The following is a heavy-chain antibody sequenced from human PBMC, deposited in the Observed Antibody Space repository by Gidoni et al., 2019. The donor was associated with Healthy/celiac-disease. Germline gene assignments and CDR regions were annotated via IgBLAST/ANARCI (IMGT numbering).Heavy chain of an antibody. J-gene: IGHJ3*02. CDR1: GFTFRSQC. CDR2: ISSSSSYI. CDR3: ARDCFYDSSGYYAPDAFDI. V-gene: IGHV3-21*01. D-gene: IGHD3-22*01. Sequence: EVQLVESGGGLVKPGGSLSLSCAASGFTFRSQCMNWVRQYPGTGLEWVSSISSSSSYIYYADSVKGRFTISRDNAKNSLYLQMNSLRAEDTAVYYCARDCFYDSSGYYAPDAFDIWGQGTMVTVSS.